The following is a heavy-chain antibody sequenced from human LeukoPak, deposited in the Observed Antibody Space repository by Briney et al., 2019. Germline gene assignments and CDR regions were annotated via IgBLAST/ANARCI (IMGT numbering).Heavy chain of an antibody. V-gene: IGHV3-7*04. D-gene: IGHD3-10*01. CDR2: IKQDASEK. J-gene: IGHJ4*02. CDR1: AFTFTSLW. CDR3: ARDRYYYGSGSPILGY. Sequence: SGGSLRPSWAAAAFTFTSLWTGCDSQAQGKGLEWVANIKQDASEKYYVDSVKGRFTISRDNAKNSLYLQMNSLRAEDTAVYYCARDRYYYGSGSPILGYWGQGTLVTVSS.